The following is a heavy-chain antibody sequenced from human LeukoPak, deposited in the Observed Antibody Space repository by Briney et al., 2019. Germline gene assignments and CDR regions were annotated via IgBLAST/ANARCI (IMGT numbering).Heavy chain of an antibody. V-gene: IGHV3-33*08. CDR2: IWYDGSNQ. Sequence: PGGSLRLSCAASGFTFSAYWMTWVRQAPGKGLEWVAVIWYDGSNQVYADSVKGRFTVSRDNSKNTLYLQMNSLRAEDTAVYYCARDRGGLHYSDCWGQGTLVTVSS. CDR1: GFTFSAYW. D-gene: IGHD3-10*01. J-gene: IGHJ4*02. CDR3: ARDRGGLHYSDC.